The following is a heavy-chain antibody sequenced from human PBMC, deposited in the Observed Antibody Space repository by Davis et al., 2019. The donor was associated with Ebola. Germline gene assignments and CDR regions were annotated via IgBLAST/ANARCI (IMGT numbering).Heavy chain of an antibody. CDR1: GFTFSSYS. J-gene: IGHJ4*02. CDR2: IKQDGSEK. Sequence: GESLKISCAASGFTFSSYSMSWVRQAPGKGLEWVANIKQDGSEKYYVDSVKGRFTISRDNAKNSLYLQMNSLRAEDTAVYYCGRRAGWDWGQGTLVTVSS. D-gene: IGHD6-19*01. CDR3: GRRAGWD. V-gene: IGHV3-7*01.